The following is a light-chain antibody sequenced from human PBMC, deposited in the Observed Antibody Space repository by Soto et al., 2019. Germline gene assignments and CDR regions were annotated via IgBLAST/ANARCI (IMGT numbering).Light chain of an antibody. Sequence: QSALTQPPSASGSPGQSGTISCTGTSSDVGGYSFVSWYQQHPGKAPTLMIYELSKRPSGVPDRFSGSKSGNTASLTVSGLQAEDEADYYCSSYAGSNNLLFGGGTKLTVL. CDR1: SSDVGGYSF. V-gene: IGLV2-8*01. J-gene: IGLJ2*01. CDR3: SSYAGSNNLL. CDR2: ELS.